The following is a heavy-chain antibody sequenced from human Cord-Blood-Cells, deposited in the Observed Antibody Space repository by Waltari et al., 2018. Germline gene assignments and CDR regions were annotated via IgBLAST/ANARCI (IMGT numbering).Heavy chain of an antibody. J-gene: IGHJ3*02. D-gene: IGHD6-13*01. CDR3: ARVGIGAAGVVGSGANDAFDI. CDR1: GGSISSGSYY. CDR2: IYTSGST. V-gene: IGHV4-61*09. Sequence: QVQLQESGPGLVKPSQTLSLTCTVSGGSISSGSYYWSWIRQPAGKGLEWIGYIYTSGSTNYTPSRMSRVSIAVDTAKNQLSLKLSDVTAADTAVYYCARVGIGAAGVVGSGANDAFDIWGQGTMVTVSS.